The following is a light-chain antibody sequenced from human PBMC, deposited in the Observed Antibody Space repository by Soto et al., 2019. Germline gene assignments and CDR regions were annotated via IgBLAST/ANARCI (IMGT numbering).Light chain of an antibody. CDR2: AAS. Sequence: DIQMTQSPSAMSSSVGDRVIITFRSSQAISNYLAWFQQKPGQAPKRLIYAASTLQSGVPSRFSGSGSGTEFSLTINSLQPEDFGTYYCQQSYSIRSWTFGQGTKVDIK. CDR3: QQSYSIRSWT. J-gene: IGKJ1*01. CDR1: QAISNY. V-gene: IGKV1-17*03.